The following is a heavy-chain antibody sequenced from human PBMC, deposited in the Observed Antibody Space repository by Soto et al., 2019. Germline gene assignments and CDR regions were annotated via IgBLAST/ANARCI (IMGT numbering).Heavy chain of an antibody. CDR2: INPNSGGT. CDR3: ARVWGLRYSYSYRYYFDY. D-gene: IGHD5-18*01. Sequence: QVQLVQSGAEVKKPGASVKVSCKASGYTFTAYYMHWVRQAPGQGLEWMGWINPNSGGTNYAQKFQGWVTMTMDMSISTAYRELSRLRSDDTAVYYCARVWGLRYSYSYRYYFDYWGQGTLVTVSS. J-gene: IGHJ4*02. CDR1: GYTFTAYY. V-gene: IGHV1-2*04.